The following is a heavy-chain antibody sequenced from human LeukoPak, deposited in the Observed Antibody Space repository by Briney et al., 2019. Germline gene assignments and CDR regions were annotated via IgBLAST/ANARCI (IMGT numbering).Heavy chain of an antibody. CDR2: IYYTGIS. J-gene: IGHJ3*01. CDR3: ARGTYNTSPPDL. V-gene: IGHV4-61*08. D-gene: IGHD1-14*01. Sequence: SQTLSLTCTVSGGSISSGGYYWSWVRQPPGKGLEWIGYIYYTGISKYNPSLKSRVTILIDTSRNQFSLKLSSVTAADTAIYYCARGTYNTSPPDLWGQGTMVTVSS. CDR1: GGSISSGGYY.